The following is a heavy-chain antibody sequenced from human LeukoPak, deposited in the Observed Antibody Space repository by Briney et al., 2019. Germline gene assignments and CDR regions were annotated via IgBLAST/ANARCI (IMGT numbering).Heavy chain of an antibody. V-gene: IGHV4-34*01. CDR3: ARGPYDFWSGYPTHFDY. CDR2: INHSGST. Sequence: SETLSLTCAVYGGSFSGYYWSWIRQPPGKGLEWIGEINHSGSTNYNPSLKSRVTISVDTSKNQFSLKLGSVTAADTAVYYCARGPYDFWSGYPTHFDYWGQGTLVTVSS. J-gene: IGHJ4*02. D-gene: IGHD3-3*01. CDR1: GGSFSGYY.